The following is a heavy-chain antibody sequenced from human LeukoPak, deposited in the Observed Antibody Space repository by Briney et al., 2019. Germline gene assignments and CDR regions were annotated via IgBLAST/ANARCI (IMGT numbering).Heavy chain of an antibody. CDR1: GFTFSDHF. Sequence: NSGGSLRLSCVASGFTFSDHFMNWVNQAPGKGREWDSSISSSGSSALYADSLRGRFTISRDNAKNSLYLQMNSLRPGDTAVYYCARERYSRSSHDALDLWGQGTMVTVSS. D-gene: IGHD6-6*01. CDR2: ISSSGSSA. CDR3: ARERYSRSSHDALDL. V-gene: IGHV3-21*01. J-gene: IGHJ3*01.